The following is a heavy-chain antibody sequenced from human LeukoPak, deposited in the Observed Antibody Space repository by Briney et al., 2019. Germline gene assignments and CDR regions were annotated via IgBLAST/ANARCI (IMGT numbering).Heavy chain of an antibody. D-gene: IGHD6-13*01. CDR2: IYYSGKT. CDR1: GGSISDTTYH. V-gene: IGHV4-39*01. CDR3: AREISSSLRA. J-gene: IGHJ5*02. Sequence: SETLSLTCTVSGGSISDTTYHWGWVRQPPGKGLEWIGSIYYSGKTYYSRSLKSRATISVDTSKNQFSPKLSLLTAADTAGFYRAREISSSLRAWGQGTLDTVSS.